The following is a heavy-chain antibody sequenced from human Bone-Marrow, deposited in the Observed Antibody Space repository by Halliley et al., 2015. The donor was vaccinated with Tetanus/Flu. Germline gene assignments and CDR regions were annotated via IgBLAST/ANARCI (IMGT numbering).Heavy chain of an antibody. D-gene: IGHD2-21*02. Sequence: TLSLTCAVYGGSFSGYYWSWIRQPPGKGLEWIGEINHRGSTNYNPSLKSRVTISVDTSKNQFSLKLSSVTAADTAVYYCARGLAYWGGDGSGSLDYWGQGTLVTVSS. V-gene: IGHV4-34*01. CDR2: INHRGST. CDR3: ARGLAYWGGDGSGSLDY. J-gene: IGHJ4*02. CDR1: GGSFSGYY.